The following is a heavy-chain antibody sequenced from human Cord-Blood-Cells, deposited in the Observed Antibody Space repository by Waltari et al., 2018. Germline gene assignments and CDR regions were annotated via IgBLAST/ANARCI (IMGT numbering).Heavy chain of an antibody. CDR2: INPIFGTA. J-gene: IGHJ3*02. Sequence: QVQLVQSGAEVKKPGSSVKVSCKASGGTFSSYAISWVRQAPGQGLEWMGGINPIFGTANYAQKFQGRVTITADESTSTAYMELSSLRSEDTAVYYCARDQEGCSSTSCYTDDAFDIWGQGTMVTVSS. CDR1: GGTFSSYA. D-gene: IGHD2-2*02. V-gene: IGHV1-69*01. CDR3: ARDQEGCSSTSCYTDDAFDI.